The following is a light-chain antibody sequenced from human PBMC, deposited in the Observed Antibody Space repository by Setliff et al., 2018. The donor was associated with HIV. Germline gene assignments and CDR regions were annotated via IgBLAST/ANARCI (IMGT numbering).Light chain of an antibody. CDR1: SSDVGGYNY. Sequence: QSALTQPASVSGSPGQSITISYTGTSSDVGGYNYVSWYQQHPGKAPKVMVYDVSNRPSGVTNRFSGSKSGNTASLTISGLQAEDEADYYCSSYTSSGTVLFGGGTK. CDR2: DVS. CDR3: SSYTSSGTVL. J-gene: IGLJ2*01. V-gene: IGLV2-14*03.